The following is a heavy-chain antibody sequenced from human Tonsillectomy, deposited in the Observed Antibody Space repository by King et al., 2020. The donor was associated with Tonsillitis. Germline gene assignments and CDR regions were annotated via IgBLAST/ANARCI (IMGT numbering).Heavy chain of an antibody. CDR3: AKGYVSSAYYSEYFDL. D-gene: IGHD3-22*01. V-gene: IGHV3-30*18. CDR1: GFTFITYG. Sequence: VQLVESGGGVVQPGRSLRLSCAASGFTFITYGRHWVRQAPGKGLEWVAVISSDGDNKYYADSVKGRFTISRDNSKNTLYLQMNSLKTEDTAVYYCAKGYVSSAYYSEYFDLWGRGTLVTVS. J-gene: IGHJ2*01. CDR2: ISSDGDNK.